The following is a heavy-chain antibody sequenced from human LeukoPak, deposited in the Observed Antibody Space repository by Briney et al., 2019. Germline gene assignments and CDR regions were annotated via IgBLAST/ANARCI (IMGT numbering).Heavy chain of an antibody. D-gene: IGHD3-10*01. CDR1: GFTFSSYG. V-gene: IGHV3-30*03. CDR3: ARGPPRDLLWFGETNYYYYYYMDV. Sequence: GGSLRLSCAASGFTFSSYGMHWVRQAPGKGLEWVAVISYDGSNKYYADSVKGRFTISRDNSKNTLYLQMNSLRAEDTAVYYCARGPPRDLLWFGETNYYYYYYMDVWGKGTTVTVSS. CDR2: ISYDGSNK. J-gene: IGHJ6*03.